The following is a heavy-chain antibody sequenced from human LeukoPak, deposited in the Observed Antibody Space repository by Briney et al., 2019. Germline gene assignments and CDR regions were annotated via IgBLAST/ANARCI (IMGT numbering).Heavy chain of an antibody. J-gene: IGHJ4*02. CDR3: ARGLRFLEFDY. CDR2: IIPIFGTA. CDR1: GYTFTSYA. Sequence: GASVKVSCKASGYTFTSYAMHWVRQAPGQRLEWMGGIIPIFGTANYAQKFQGRVTMTRDTSTSTVYMELSSLRSEDTAVYYCARGLRFLEFDYWGQGTLVTVSS. D-gene: IGHD3-3*01. V-gene: IGHV1-3*01.